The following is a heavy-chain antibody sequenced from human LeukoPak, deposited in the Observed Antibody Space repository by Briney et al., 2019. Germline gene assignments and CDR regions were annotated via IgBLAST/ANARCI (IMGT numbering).Heavy chain of an antibody. CDR1: GFTFSSYE. J-gene: IGHJ4*02. CDR2: IHGGGSTI. Sequence: QPGGSLRLSCAASGFTFSSYEMNWVRLAPGKGLEWVSYIHGGGSTIYYADSVKGRFTIYRDNAKNSLYQQMNSLRAEDTAVYYCARAHDYAADYWGQGTLVTVSS. CDR3: ARAHDYAADY. D-gene: IGHD4-17*01. V-gene: IGHV3-48*03.